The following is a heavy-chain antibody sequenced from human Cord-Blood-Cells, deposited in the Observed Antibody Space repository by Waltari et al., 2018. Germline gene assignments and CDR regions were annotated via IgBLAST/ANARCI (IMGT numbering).Heavy chain of an antibody. CDR3: ARGAVAGTTPFDY. Sequence: QVQLQQSGPGLGKPSQTLSHTCAISGDSVSSNRDAWNWIRQSPSRGLEWLGRTYSRSKWYNDNAVSVKSRITINPDTSKNQFSLQLNSVTPEDTAVYYCARGAVAGTTPFDYWGQGTLVTVSS. CDR1: GDSVSSNRDA. D-gene: IGHD6-19*01. CDR2: TYSRSKWYN. V-gene: IGHV6-1*01. J-gene: IGHJ4*02.